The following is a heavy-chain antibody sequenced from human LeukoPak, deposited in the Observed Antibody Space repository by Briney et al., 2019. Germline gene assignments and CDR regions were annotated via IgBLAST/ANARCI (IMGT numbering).Heavy chain of an antibody. Sequence: GGSLRLSCTASGFTFSSYAMNWVRQAPGKGLEWVSGIGAGGTFTYYADSVKGRFTISRDNSKNTLYLQMNSLRAEDTAVYYCAKGNWGERLDWYFDLWGRGTLVTVSS. V-gene: IGHV3-23*01. CDR3: AKGNWGERLDWYFDL. D-gene: IGHD1-26*01. CDR1: GFTFSSYA. CDR2: IGAGGTFT. J-gene: IGHJ2*01.